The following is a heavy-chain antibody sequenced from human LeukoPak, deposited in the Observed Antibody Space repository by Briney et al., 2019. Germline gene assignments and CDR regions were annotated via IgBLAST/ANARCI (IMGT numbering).Heavy chain of an antibody. V-gene: IGHV4-39*01. CDR1: GGSISSSSYY. CDR2: IYYSGST. CDR3: ASPPYCGGDCYFWLGAFDI. Sequence: SETLSLTCTVSGGSISSSSYYWGWIRQPPGKGLEWIGSIYYSGSTYYNPSLKSRVTISVDTSKNQFSLKLSSVTAADTAVYYCASPPYCGGDCYFWLGAFDIGGKGTMDTVSS. J-gene: IGHJ3*02. D-gene: IGHD2-21*02.